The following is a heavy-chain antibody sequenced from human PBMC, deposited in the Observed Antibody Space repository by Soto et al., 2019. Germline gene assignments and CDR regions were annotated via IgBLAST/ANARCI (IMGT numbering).Heavy chain of an antibody. CDR1: GGTIKTYT. Sequence: VQFVQSGAELKKPGSSVRVSCRASGGTIKTYTLSWVRQAPGQGLEWMGAFIPSFPAPNFAQRFKGRLTLTADESTTTGFMALSGLRPEDTALYFCATGEVVPSFPNWLDTWGQGTHVIVSS. CDR2: FIPSFPAP. CDR3: ATGEVVPSFPNWLDT. V-gene: IGHV1-69*12. J-gene: IGHJ5*02. D-gene: IGHD2-21*01.